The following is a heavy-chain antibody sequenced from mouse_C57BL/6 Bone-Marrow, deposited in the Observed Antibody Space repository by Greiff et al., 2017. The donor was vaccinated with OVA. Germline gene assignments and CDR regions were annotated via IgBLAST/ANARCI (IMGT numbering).Heavy chain of an antibody. CDR1: GIDFSRYW. Sequence: EVKLLESGGGLVQPGGSLKLSCAASGIDFSRYWMSWVRRAPGKGLEWIGEINPDSSTINYAPSLKDKFIISRDNAKNTLYLQMSKVRSEDTSLYYCARKSIYYYGSSLDYWGQGTTRTVSS. CDR3: ARKSIYYYGSSLDY. V-gene: IGHV4-1*01. D-gene: IGHD1-1*01. J-gene: IGHJ2*01. CDR2: INPDSSTI.